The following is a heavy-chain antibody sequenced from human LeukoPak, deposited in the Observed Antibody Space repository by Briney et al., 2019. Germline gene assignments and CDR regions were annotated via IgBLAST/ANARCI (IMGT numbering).Heavy chain of an antibody. CDR3: AREGGSYDSSGYYGLHYYFDY. D-gene: IGHD3-22*01. Sequence: SGTLSLTCAVSGASISSSNWWTWVRQPPGKGLDWIGEIYHSGNTNSNPSLKSRVTISVDKSKNHFSLKMSSVTAADTAVYYCAREGGSYDSSGYYGLHYYFDYWGQGTLVTVSS. CDR1: GASISSSNW. J-gene: IGHJ4*02. V-gene: IGHV4-4*02. CDR2: IYHSGNT.